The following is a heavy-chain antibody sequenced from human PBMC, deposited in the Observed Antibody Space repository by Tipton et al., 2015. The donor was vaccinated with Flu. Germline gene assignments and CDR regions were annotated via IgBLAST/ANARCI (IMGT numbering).Heavy chain of an antibody. V-gene: IGHV3-15*01. CDR2: IKSKTSGGTI. Sequence: SLRLSCAASGFIFSDAWMNWVRLAPGKGLEWVGRIKSKTSGGTIDYAAPVKGRFTISRDDSEHTLYLQMNSLESEDTVVYYCMWQQDFYNGMDVWGQGTTVTVSS. J-gene: IGHJ6*02. CDR1: GFIFSDAW. CDR3: MWQQDFYNGMDV. D-gene: IGHD6-13*01.